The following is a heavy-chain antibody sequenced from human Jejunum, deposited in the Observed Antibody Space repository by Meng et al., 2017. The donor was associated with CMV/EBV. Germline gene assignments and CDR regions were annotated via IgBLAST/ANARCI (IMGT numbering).Heavy chain of an antibody. J-gene: IGHJ4*02. V-gene: IGHV3-66*03. Sequence: RLSCPASGFTVNNDHMSWARQPPGKGLEWVSVIDNSGGTHYVDSVKGRFTISRDNSENTIYLQMNSLRREDTAVYYCAGGHSGHYWGQGTLVTVSS. CDR2: IDNSGGT. CDR3: AGGHSGHY. D-gene: IGHD6-25*01. CDR1: GFTVNNDH.